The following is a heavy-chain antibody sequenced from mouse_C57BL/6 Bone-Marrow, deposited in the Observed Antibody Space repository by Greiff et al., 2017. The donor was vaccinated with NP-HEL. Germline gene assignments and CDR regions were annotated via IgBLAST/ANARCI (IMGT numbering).Heavy chain of an antibody. CDR3: ARGDYDYEDYAMDY. CDR1: GYTFTSYW. J-gene: IGHJ4*01. D-gene: IGHD2-4*01. Sequence: QVQLQQSGAELVRPGSSVKLSCKASGYTFTSYWMHWVKQRPIQGLEWIGNIDPSDSETHYNQKFQDKATLTVDKSSSTAYMQLSSLTSEDSAVYYCARGDYDYEDYAMDYWGQGTSVTVSS. CDR2: IDPSDSET. V-gene: IGHV1-52*01.